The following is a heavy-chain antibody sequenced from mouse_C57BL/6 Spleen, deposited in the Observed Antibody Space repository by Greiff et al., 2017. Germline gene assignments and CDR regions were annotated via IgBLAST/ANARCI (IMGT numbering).Heavy chain of an antibody. CDR1: GYSFTGYY. CDR3: ARKERGYFDV. CDR2: INPSTGGT. V-gene: IGHV1-42*01. Sequence: VQLQQSGPELVKPGASVKISCKASGYSFTGYYMNWVKQSPEKSLEWIGEINPSTGGTTYNQKFKAKATLTVDKSSSTAYLQLKSLTSEDSAVYYCARKERGYFDVWGTGTTVTVSS. J-gene: IGHJ1*03.